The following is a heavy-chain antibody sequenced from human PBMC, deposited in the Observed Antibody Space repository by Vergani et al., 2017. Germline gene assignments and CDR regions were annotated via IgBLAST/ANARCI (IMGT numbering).Heavy chain of an antibody. CDR3: ARDENCSGGSCYFGLDY. J-gene: IGHJ4*02. CDR1: GFTFSSYA. Sequence: VQLVESGGGVVQPGRSLRLSCAASGFTFSSYAMHWVRQAPGKGLEWVAVISYDGSNKYYADSVKGRFTISRDNSKNTLYLQMNSLRAGDTAVYYCARDENCSGGSCYFGLDYWGQGTLVTVSS. CDR2: ISYDGSNK. D-gene: IGHD2-15*01. V-gene: IGHV3-30*04.